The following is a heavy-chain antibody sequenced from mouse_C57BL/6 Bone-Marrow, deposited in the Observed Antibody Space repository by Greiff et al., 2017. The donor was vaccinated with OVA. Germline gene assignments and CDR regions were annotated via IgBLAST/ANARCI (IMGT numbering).Heavy chain of an antibody. D-gene: IGHD1-1*01. J-gene: IGHJ3*01. CDR1: GFTFSSYG. V-gene: IGHV5-6*01. Sequence: EVMLVESGGDLVKPGGSLKLSCAASGFTFSSYGMSWVRQTPDKRLEWVATISSGGSYTYYPDSVKGRFTLSRDNAKNTFYLQMSSLKSEDTARDDCAIGCYEDGFAYGGQGTLVTVSA. CDR3: AIGCYEDGFAY. CDR2: ISSGGSYT.